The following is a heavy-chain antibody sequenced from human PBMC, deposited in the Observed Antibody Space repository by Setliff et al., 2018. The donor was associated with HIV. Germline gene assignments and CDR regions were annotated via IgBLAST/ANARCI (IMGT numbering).Heavy chain of an antibody. CDR1: GFTFTEYY. Sequence: ASVKVSCKASGFTFTEYYIHWVRQAPGKGLEWMANFDPEDGETFYAQKFQGRLTMTEDTSTDTAYMELSSLRSDDTAMYYCATDPGYSSTWYSESFQHWGQGTVVTVSS. J-gene: IGHJ1*01. CDR2: FDPEDGET. V-gene: IGHV1-24*01. CDR3: ATDPGYSSTWYSESFQH. D-gene: IGHD6-13*01.